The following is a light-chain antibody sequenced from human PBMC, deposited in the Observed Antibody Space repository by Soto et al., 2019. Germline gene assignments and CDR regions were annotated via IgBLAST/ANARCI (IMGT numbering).Light chain of an antibody. CDR2: DNS. V-gene: IGLV1-51*01. CDR1: SSNIGNNY. J-gene: IGLJ2*01. Sequence: QSVLTQPPSVSAAPGQKVTISCSGSSSNIGNNYVSWYQHLPGTAPKLLIYDNSKRPSGIPDRFSGSNSGTSATLGITGLQTGDEADYYCGTWDSSLSAVVFGGGTKVTVL. CDR3: GTWDSSLSAVV.